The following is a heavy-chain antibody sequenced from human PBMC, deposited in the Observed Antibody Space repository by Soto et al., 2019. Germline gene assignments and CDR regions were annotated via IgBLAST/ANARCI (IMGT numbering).Heavy chain of an antibody. Sequence: QMQLVQSGPEVKKPGTSVKVSCKASGFTFTPSGVQWVRQARGQRLEWIGWIVVGSGHTDYAHQFQERVSSTWDKSTNTAYMELSSLRSEDTAVYYCVTDGICVPNYIWGSSFTDYWGQGTLVTVSS. CDR1: GFTFTPSG. J-gene: IGHJ4*02. CDR2: IVVGSGHT. CDR3: VTDGICVPNYIWGSSFTDY. D-gene: IGHD3-16*01. V-gene: IGHV1-58*01.